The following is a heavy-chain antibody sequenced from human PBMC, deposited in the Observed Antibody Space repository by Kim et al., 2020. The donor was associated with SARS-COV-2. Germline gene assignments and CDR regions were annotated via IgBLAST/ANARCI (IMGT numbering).Heavy chain of an antibody. Sequence: GGSLRLSCAASGFTFSTYAMSWVRQAPGMGLEWVSTIYSGGSSTFYADSVKGRFTISRDNSKNMLYLQINSLRAEDTAVYDCATTTSGWIFDYWGQGTM. CDR2: IYSGGSST. V-gene: IGHV3-23*03. CDR1: GFTFSTYA. J-gene: IGHJ4*02. D-gene: IGHD6-19*01. CDR3: ATTTSGWIFDY.